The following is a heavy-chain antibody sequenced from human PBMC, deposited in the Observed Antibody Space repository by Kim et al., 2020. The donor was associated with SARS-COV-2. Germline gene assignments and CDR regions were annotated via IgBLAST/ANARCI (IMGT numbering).Heavy chain of an antibody. Sequence: GGSLRLSCAASGFTFDDYAMHWVRQAPGKGLEWVSGISWNSGSIGYADSVKGRFTISRDNAKNSLYLQMNSLRAEDTALYYCAALGSLDYLGYYGMDVWGQGTTVTVSS. CDR1: GFTFDDYA. CDR2: ISWNSGSI. CDR3: AALGSLDYLGYYGMDV. J-gene: IGHJ6*02. V-gene: IGHV3-9*01. D-gene: IGHD3-16*01.